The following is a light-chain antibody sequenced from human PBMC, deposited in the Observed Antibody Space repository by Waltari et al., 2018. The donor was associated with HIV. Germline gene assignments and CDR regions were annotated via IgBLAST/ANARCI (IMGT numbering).Light chain of an antibody. CDR1: SSDIGGHDL. V-gene: IGLV2-14*03. CDR2: DVS. CDR3: SSFTSGTTWV. Sequence: QSALTQPASVSGSPGQSITIPSTGTSSDIGGHDLVCWYQHHPAIAPQLKIYDVSNRPSGVSDRFSRSKSGNTASLTISGLQTEDEADYYCSSFTSGTTWVFGGGTKVTVL. J-gene: IGLJ3*02.